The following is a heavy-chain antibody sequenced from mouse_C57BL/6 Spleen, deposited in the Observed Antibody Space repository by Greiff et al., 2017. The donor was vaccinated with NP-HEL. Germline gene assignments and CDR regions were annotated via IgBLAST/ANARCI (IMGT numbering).Heavy chain of an antibody. V-gene: IGHV1-69*01. CDR3: AISYSNGHYYAMDY. D-gene: IGHD2-5*01. CDR1: GYTFTSYW. J-gene: IGHJ4*01. Sequence: VQLQQSGAELVMPGASVKLSCKASGYTFTSYWMHWVKQRPGQGLEWIGEIDPSDSYTNYNQKFKGKSTLTVDKSSSTAYMQLSSLTSADSAVYYCAISYSNGHYYAMDYWGQGTSVTVSS. CDR2: IDPSDSYT.